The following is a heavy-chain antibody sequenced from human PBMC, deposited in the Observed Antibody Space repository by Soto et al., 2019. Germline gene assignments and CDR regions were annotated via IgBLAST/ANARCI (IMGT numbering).Heavy chain of an antibody. Sequence: EVQLLESGGGVVQPGGSLRLSCAASGFTFSAYAMTWVRQAPGKGLEWVSVISVSGGATYYADSVKGRFTISRDNSQDTPYLQMNSLRAEATALYYCARQEYFHTWYLDYWGQGTLVTVSS. D-gene: IGHD6-6*01. J-gene: IGHJ4*02. CDR1: GFTFSAYA. CDR3: ARQEYFHTWYLDY. V-gene: IGHV3-23*01. CDR2: ISVSGGAT.